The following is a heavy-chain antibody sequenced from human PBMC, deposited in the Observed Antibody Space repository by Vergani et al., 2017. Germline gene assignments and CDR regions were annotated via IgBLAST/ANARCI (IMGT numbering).Heavy chain of an antibody. CDR3: AIDRKFGIGLFYFDY. V-gene: IGHV3-33*01. Sequence: QVQLVESGGGVVQPGRSLRLSCAASGFTFSNYGMHWVRQAPGKGLEWVAFIRYDGSNKYYGDSVKGRFTISRDNSKNTMYLQMNSLRAEDTAVYYCAIDRKFGIGLFYFDYWGQGTLVTVSS. D-gene: IGHD1-26*01. J-gene: IGHJ4*02. CDR2: IRYDGSNK. CDR1: GFTFSNYG.